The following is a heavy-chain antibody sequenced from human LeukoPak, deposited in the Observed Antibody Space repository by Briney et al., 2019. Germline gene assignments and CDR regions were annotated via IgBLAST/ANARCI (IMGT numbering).Heavy chain of an antibody. J-gene: IGHJ4*02. Sequence: GASVKVSCKASGYTFTSYGISWVRQAPGQGLEWMGWISAYNGNTNYAQKLQGRVTMTTDTSTSTAYMELRSLRSDDTAVYYCAREAGYDSSGYYYYFDYWGQGTLVTVSS. D-gene: IGHD3-22*01. CDR2: ISAYNGNT. V-gene: IGHV1-18*01. CDR3: AREAGYDSSGYYYYFDY. CDR1: GYTFTSYG.